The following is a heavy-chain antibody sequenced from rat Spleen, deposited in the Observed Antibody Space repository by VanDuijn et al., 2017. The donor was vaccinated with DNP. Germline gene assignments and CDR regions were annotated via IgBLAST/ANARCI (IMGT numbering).Heavy chain of an antibody. D-gene: IGHD1-4*01. Sequence: EVQLVEAGGGLVQPGRSLKLSCAASGFIISDYYMAWVRQAPTKGLEWVAYIRYDGGSNYYGDSVKGRFTISRDNAKSTLYLQMNSLRSEDMATYYCARHVLPLRVWDYWGQGVMVTVSS. V-gene: IGHV5-22*01. CDR1: GFIISDYY. J-gene: IGHJ2*01. CDR2: IRYDGGSN. CDR3: ARHVLPLRVWDY.